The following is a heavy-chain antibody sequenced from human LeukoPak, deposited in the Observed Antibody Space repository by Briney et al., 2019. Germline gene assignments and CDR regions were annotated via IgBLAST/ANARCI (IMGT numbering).Heavy chain of an antibody. CDR3: ARHIGGGIEDMDV. J-gene: IGHJ6*03. V-gene: IGHV4-59*08. Sequence: PSETLSLTCTVSGGSIGTYYWSWLRQSPGKGLEWIGYIYVTGTRYNPYLQSRVTISVDRSRNQFFLKMSSVTAADTAVYYCARHIGGGIEDMDVWGKGTKVIVSS. CDR2: IYVTGT. D-gene: IGHD3-16*02. CDR1: GGSIGTYY.